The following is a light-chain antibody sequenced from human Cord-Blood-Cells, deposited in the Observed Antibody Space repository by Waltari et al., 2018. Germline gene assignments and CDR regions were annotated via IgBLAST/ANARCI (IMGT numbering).Light chain of an antibody. J-gene: IGLJ3*02. CDR1: SSNIGSNY. Sequence: QSVLTQPPSASGTPGQRVTISCSGSSSNIGSNYVYWYQQLPGTAPKLSIYGNNRRPSGVPDRFSGSKSGTSASLAISGLRSEDEADYDCAAWDDSLSGWVFGGGTKLTVL. V-gene: IGLV1-47*01. CDR3: AAWDDSLSGWV. CDR2: GNN.